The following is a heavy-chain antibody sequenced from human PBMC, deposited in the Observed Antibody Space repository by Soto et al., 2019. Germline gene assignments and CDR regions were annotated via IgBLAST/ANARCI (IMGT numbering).Heavy chain of an antibody. J-gene: IGHJ6*02. CDR1: GGSISSSSYY. Sequence: LSLTCTVSGGSISSSSYYWGWIRQPPGKGLEWIGSIYYSGSTYYNPSLKSRVTISVDTSKNQFSLKLSSVTAADTAVYYCARQRVYYYGMDVWGQGTTVTVSS. CDR2: IYYSGST. CDR3: ARQRVYYYGMDV. V-gene: IGHV4-39*01.